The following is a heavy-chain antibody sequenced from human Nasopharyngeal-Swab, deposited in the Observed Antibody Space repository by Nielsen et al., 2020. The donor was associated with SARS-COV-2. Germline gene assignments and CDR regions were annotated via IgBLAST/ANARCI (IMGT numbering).Heavy chain of an antibody. D-gene: IGHD5-12*01. V-gene: IGHV3-74*01. CDR2: INRDGSST. J-gene: IGHJ4*02. CDR1: AFTFSCYW. CDR3: ARARGDLDY. Sequence: GGSLRLSGAAAAFTFSCYWMHWVRHAPEKGLVWVSGINRDGSSTSYADSVKGRFTISRDNAKNTLYLQMNSLRAEDTAVYYCARARGDLDYWGQGTLVTVSS.